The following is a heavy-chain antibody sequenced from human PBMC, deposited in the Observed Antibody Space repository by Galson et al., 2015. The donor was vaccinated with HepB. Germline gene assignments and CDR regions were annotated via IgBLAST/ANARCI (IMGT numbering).Heavy chain of an antibody. D-gene: IGHD6-13*01. CDR1: GGSFSGYY. CDR3: ARADRRYSSSWRKGAFDY. CDR2: INPSGST. V-gene: IGHV4-34*01. J-gene: IGHJ4*02. Sequence: SETLSLTCAVYGGSFSGYYWSWIRQPPGKGLEWIGEINPSGSTNYNPSLKSRVTISVDTSKNQFSLKLSSVTAADTAVYYCARADRRYSSSWRKGAFDYWGQGTLVTVSS.